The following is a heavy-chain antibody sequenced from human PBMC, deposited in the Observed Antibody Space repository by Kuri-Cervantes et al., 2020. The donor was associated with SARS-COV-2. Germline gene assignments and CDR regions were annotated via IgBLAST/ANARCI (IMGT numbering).Heavy chain of an antibody. CDR2: MNPNSGNT. CDR3: ARDGEYKGYDTYDY. V-gene: IGHV1-8*02. Sequence: ASVKVSCKASGYTFTSYDINWVRQATGQGLEWMGWMNPNSGNTGYAQKFQGRVTVTTDTSTNTAYLELRSLRSDDTAMYYCARDGEYKGYDTYDYWGQGTLVTVSS. D-gene: IGHD3-9*01. CDR1: GYTFTSYD. J-gene: IGHJ4*02.